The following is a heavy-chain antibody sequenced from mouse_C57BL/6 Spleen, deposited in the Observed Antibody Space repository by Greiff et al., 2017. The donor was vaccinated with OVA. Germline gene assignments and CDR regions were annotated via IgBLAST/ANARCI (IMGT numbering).Heavy chain of an antibody. Sequence: VQLQQSGPGLVQPSQSLSITCTVSGFSFTSYGVHWVRQSPGKGLEWLGVIWSGGSTDYNAAFISRLSISKDNSKSQVFFKMNSLQADDTAIYYCARKGHYYGSSSVYWYFDVWGTGTTVTVSS. D-gene: IGHD1-1*01. CDR2: IWSGGST. J-gene: IGHJ1*03. CDR1: GFSFTSYG. CDR3: ARKGHYYGSSSVYWYFDV. V-gene: IGHV2-2*01.